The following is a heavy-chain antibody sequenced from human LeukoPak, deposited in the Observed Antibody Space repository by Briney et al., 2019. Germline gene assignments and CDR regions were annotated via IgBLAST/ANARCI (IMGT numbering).Heavy chain of an antibody. Sequence: PSETLSLTCAVYGGSFSGYYWSWIRQPPGKGLEWIGEINHSGSTNYNPSLKSRVTISVDTSKNQFSLKLSSVTAADTAVYYCAREVLRYFDWFDYWGQGTLVTVSS. J-gene: IGHJ5*01. CDR1: GGSFSGYY. CDR2: INHSGST. CDR3: AREVLRYFDWFDY. D-gene: IGHD3-9*01. V-gene: IGHV4-34*01.